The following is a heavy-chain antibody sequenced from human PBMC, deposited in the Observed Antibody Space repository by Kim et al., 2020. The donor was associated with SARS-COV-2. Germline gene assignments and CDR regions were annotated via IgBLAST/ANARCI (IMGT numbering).Heavy chain of an antibody. D-gene: IGHD1-26*01. J-gene: IGHJ3*02. CDR1: GFTFSSYA. CDR2: ISGSGGST. V-gene: IGHV3-23*01. CDR3: AKETHGSYWYDHDAFDI. Sequence: GGSLRLSCAASGFTFSSYAMSWVRQAPGKGLEWVSAISGSGGSTYYADSVKGRFTISRDNSKNTLYLQMNSLRAEDTAVYYCAKETHGSYWYDHDAFDIWGQGTMVTVSS.